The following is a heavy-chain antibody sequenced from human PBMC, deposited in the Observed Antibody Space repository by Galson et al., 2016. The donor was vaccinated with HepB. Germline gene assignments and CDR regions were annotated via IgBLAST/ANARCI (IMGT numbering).Heavy chain of an antibody. Sequence: CAISGDSVSSHSAAWNWIRQSPSRGLEWLGRTYYRSKWYNDYAVSVKSRITINPDTSKNQFSLQLNPVTPEDTAVYYCTRGSFGVVRTFDIWGQRTMVTVSS. D-gene: IGHD3-3*01. J-gene: IGHJ3*02. V-gene: IGHV6-1*01. CDR1: GDSVSSHSAA. CDR2: TYYRSKWYN. CDR3: TRGSFGVVRTFDI.